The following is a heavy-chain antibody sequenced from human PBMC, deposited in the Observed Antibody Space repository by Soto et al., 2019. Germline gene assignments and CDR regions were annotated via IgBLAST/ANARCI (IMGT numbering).Heavy chain of an antibody. CDR2: ISYDGSNK. CDR3: AREHYDFWSGYYGWFDP. Sequence: QVPLVESGGGVVQPGRSLRLSCAASGFTFSSYAMHWVRQAPGKGLEWVAVISYDGSNKYYADSVKGRFTISRDNSKNTLYLQMNSLRAEDTAVYYCAREHYDFWSGYYGWFDPWGQGTLVTVSS. D-gene: IGHD3-3*01. V-gene: IGHV3-30-3*01. J-gene: IGHJ5*02. CDR1: GFTFSSYA.